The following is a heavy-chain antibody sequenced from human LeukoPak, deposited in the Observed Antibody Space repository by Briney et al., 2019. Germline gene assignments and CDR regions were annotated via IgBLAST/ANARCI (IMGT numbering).Heavy chain of an antibody. Sequence: GGSLRLSCAASGFTFSSYAMHWVRQAPGKGLEWVAVISYDGSNKYYADSVKGRFTISRDNSKNTLYLQMNSLRAEDTAVYYWGGGGDWGQGTLVPVSS. CDR2: ISYDGSNK. CDR1: GFTFSSYA. V-gene: IGHV3-30*04. CDR3: GGGGD. J-gene: IGHJ4*02. D-gene: IGHD2-21*01.